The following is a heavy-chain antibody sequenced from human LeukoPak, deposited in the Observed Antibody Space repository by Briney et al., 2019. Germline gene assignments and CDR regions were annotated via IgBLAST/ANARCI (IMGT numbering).Heavy chain of an antibody. CDR2: IRGSGGST. CDR3: AKDSPEAHFWSGYTFYFDY. V-gene: IGHV3-23*01. J-gene: IGHJ4*02. CDR1: GFTFSSYA. D-gene: IGHD3-3*02. Sequence: GRSLRLSCAASGFTFSSYAMSWARQAPGKGLEGGSAIRGSGGSTFYADSVKGRFTISRDNSKNTLYLQMNSLRAEHTAVYYCAKDSPEAHFWSGYTFYFDYWGQGTLVTVSS.